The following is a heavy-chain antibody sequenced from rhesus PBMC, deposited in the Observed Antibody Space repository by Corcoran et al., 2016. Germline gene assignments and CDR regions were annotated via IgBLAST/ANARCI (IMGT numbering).Heavy chain of an antibody. J-gene: IGHJ5-2*02. V-gene: IGHV4-160*01. D-gene: IGHD3-28*01. Sequence: QVQLQESGPGLVNPSETLSLTCAVSGGSIRGNYWSWIRQPPGKGLEWIGRIYGSGGGTEYNPSLKSRVSISTDASKNQFSLKLSSVTAADTAVYYCGRHSGGSGYYTSLDVWGRGVLVTVSS. CDR3: GRHSGGSGYYTSLDV. CDR1: GGSIRGNY. CDR2: IYGSGGGT.